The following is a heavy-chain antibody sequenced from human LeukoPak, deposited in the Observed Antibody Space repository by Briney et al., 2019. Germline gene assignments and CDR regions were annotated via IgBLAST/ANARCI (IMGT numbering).Heavy chain of an antibody. CDR1: GYTFTTYW. D-gene: IGHD1-26*01. CDR3: ARATWEVVHPYYFDL. J-gene: IGHJ4*02. CDR2: IYPGDSDT. Sequence: GESLKISCKGSGYTFTTYWIGWVRQMPGKGPEWMGIIYPGDSDTRYSPSFQGQVTISVDTSISTAYLQWSSLKASDTAMYYCARATWEVVHPYYFDLWGQGTLLTVSS. V-gene: IGHV5-51*01.